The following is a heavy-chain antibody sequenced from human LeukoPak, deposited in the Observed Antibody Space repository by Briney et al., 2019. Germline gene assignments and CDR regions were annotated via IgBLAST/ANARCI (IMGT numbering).Heavy chain of an antibody. CDR1: GFTFRSYA. Sequence: GGSLRLSCAASGFTFRSYAMHWVRQAPGKGLEWVTFISGDGRNIGYADSVKGRFTISRDNSKNTLYLQMNNLRAEDTAVYYCARDSTIWYYFDYWGQGTLVTVSS. CDR2: ISGDGRNI. V-gene: IGHV3-30*14. D-gene: IGHD6-13*01. CDR3: ARDSTIWYYFDY. J-gene: IGHJ4*02.